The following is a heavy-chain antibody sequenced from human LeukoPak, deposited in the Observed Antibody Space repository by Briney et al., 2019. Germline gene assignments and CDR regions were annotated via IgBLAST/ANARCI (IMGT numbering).Heavy chain of an antibody. CDR2: IRYDEDDK. J-gene: IGHJ6*03. D-gene: IGHD5-12*01. CDR3: AREEWLREKYYYYYYMDV. Sequence: GGSLRLSCAASGFTFNNYEMHWVRQAPGKGLEWVAFIRYDEDDKYYADSVKGRFTISRDNSKNTLYLQMNSLRAEDTAVYYCAREEWLREKYYYYYYMDVWGKGTTVTVSS. CDR1: GFTFNNYE. V-gene: IGHV3-30*02.